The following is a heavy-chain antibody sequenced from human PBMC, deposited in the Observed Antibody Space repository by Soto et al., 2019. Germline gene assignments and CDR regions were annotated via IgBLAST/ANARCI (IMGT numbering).Heavy chain of an antibody. CDR3: ARRPNDYIWGSYRSGWFDP. CDR1: GGSISSSSYY. V-gene: IGHV4-39*01. CDR2: IYYSGST. D-gene: IGHD3-16*02. J-gene: IGHJ5*02. Sequence: KASETLSLTCTVSGGSISSSSYYCGWIRQPPGKGLEWIGSIYYSGSTYYNPSLKSRVTISVDTSKNQFSLKLSSVTAADTAVYYCARRPNDYIWGSYRSGWFDPWGQGTLVTVSS.